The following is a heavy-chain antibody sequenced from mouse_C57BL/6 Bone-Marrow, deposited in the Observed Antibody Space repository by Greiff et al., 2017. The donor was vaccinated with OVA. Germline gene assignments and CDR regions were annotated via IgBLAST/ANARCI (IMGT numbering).Heavy chain of an antibody. D-gene: IGHD1-1*01. CDR2: ILPGSGST. CDR1: GYTFTGYW. J-gene: IGHJ2*01. Sequence: LEEPGAELMKPGASVKLSCKATGYTFTGYWIEWVKQRPGHGLEWIGEILPGSGSTNYNEKFKGKATITADTSSNTAYMQLSSLTTEDSAIYYGARGAVVATDYFDYWGKGTTLTVSS. CDR3: ARGAVVATDYFDY. V-gene: IGHV1-9*01.